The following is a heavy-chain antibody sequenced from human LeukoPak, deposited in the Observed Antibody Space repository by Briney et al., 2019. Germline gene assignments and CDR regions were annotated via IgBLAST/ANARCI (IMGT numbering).Heavy chain of an antibody. J-gene: IGHJ3*02. CDR1: GYTFTGYY. V-gene: IGHV1-2*02. Sequence: GASVKVSCKASGYTFTGYYMHWVRQAPGQGLEWMGWINPSSGGTNYAQKFQGRVTMTRDTSISTAYMELSRLRSDDTAVYYCAREGRLSGSYPPHDAFDIWGQGTMVTVSS. CDR3: AREGRLSGSYPPHDAFDI. CDR2: INPSSGGT. D-gene: IGHD1-26*01.